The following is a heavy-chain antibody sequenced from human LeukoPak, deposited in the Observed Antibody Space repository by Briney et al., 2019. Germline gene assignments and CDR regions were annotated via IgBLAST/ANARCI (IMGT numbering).Heavy chain of an antibody. Sequence: ASVKVSCKVSGYTLTELSMHWVRQAPGKGLEWMGGFGPEDGETFYARKLQGRVTMTEDTSTDTAYMELSSLRFEDTAVYYCATEIFGVVIGGLAYDIWGQGTMVTVSS. CDR2: FGPEDGET. J-gene: IGHJ3*02. D-gene: IGHD3-3*01. CDR1: GYTLTELS. CDR3: ATEIFGVVIGGLAYDI. V-gene: IGHV1-24*01.